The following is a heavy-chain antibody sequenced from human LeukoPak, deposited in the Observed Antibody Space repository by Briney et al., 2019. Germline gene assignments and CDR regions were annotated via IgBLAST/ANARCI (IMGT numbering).Heavy chain of an antibody. Sequence: SETLSLTCTVSGGSISSYYWSWIRQPAGKGLEWIGRIYTSGSTNYNPSLKSRVTISVDTSKNQFSLKLSSVTAADTAVYYCARGVPAADLRRFGYYYYMDVWGKGTTVTISS. CDR3: ARGVPAADLRRFGYYYYMDV. D-gene: IGHD2-2*01. CDR2: IYTSGST. V-gene: IGHV4-4*07. J-gene: IGHJ6*03. CDR1: GGSISSYY.